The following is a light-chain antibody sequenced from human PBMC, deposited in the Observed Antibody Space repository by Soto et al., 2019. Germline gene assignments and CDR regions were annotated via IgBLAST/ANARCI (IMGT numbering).Light chain of an antibody. CDR1: SSDVSGYNY. J-gene: IGLJ1*01. CDR2: EVS. V-gene: IGLV2-14*01. Sequence: QSVLTQPASVSGSPGQSITISCTGTSSDVSGYNYVSWYQQHPGKAPKLMIYEVSNRPSGVSNRFSGSKSGNTASLTISGLQAEDEADYYCSSYTSSSIDYVFGTGTKVTVL. CDR3: SSYTSSSIDYV.